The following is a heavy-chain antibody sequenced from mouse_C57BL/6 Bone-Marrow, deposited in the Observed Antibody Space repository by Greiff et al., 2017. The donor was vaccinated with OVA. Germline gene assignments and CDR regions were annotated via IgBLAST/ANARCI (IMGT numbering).Heavy chain of an antibody. CDR2: ISDGGSYT. CDR1: GFTFSSYA. Sequence: DVKLVESGGGLVKPGGSLKLSCAASGFTFSSYAMSWVRQTPEKRLEWVATISDGGSYTYYPDNVKGRFTISRDNAKNNLYLQMSHLKSEDTAMYYCARDYYGNPWFAYWGQGTLVTVSA. D-gene: IGHD1-1*01. J-gene: IGHJ3*01. CDR3: ARDYYGNPWFAY. V-gene: IGHV5-4*01.